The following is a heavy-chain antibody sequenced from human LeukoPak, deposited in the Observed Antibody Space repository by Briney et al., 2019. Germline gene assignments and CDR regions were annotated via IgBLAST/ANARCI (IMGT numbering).Heavy chain of an antibody. D-gene: IGHD3-10*01. CDR3: AKDRGIISDY. CDR1: GFTFSSYS. CDR2: ISGSGDST. Sequence: GGTLRLSCVVSGFTFSSYSMNWVRQAPGKGLEWVSAISGSGDSTYYADSVKGRFTISRDNSKNTLYLQMNSLRVEDTAVYYCAKDRGIISDYWGQGTLVTVSS. J-gene: IGHJ4*02. V-gene: IGHV3-23*01.